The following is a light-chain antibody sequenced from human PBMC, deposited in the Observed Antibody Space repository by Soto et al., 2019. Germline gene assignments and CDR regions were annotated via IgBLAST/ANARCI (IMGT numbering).Light chain of an antibody. V-gene: IGKV3-15*01. CDR2: DAS. CDR1: QSVSSK. J-gene: IGKJ1*01. CDR3: QQYNNWRT. Sequence: EIVMTQSPATLSVSPGERATLSCRASQSVSSKLAWYQQKPCQAPMLLIHDASTRATGTPARFSGSGSGTEFTLTISRLQSEDSAVYYCQQYNNWRTFGQGTKVEIK.